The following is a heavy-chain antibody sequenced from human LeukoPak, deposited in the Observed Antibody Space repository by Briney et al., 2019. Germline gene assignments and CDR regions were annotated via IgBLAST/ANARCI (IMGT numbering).Heavy chain of an antibody. V-gene: IGHV1-8*01. CDR3: ARGGGYCSGGSCYSSAFDI. CDR2: MNPNSGNT. Sequence: ASVKVSCKASGYTFTNYDINWVRQATGQGLEWMGWMNPNSGNTGYAQKFQGRVTMTRNTSIGTAYMELSSLRSEDTAVYYCARGGGYCSGGSCYSSAFDIWGQGTMVTVSS. CDR1: GYTFTNYD. J-gene: IGHJ3*02. D-gene: IGHD2-15*01.